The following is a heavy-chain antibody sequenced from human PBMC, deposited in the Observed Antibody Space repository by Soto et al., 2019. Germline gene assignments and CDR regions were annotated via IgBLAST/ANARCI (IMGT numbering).Heavy chain of an antibody. Sequence: SETLSLTCTVSGGYISRYYWSWIRQPPGKGLEWIGYIYYSGSTNYNPSLKSRVTISVDTSKNQFSLKLSSVTAADTAVYYCARWLSGFYYWGQGTLVTVSS. CDR1: GGYISRYY. J-gene: IGHJ4*02. V-gene: IGHV4-59*01. D-gene: IGHD3-3*01. CDR3: ARWLSGFYY. CDR2: IYYSGST.